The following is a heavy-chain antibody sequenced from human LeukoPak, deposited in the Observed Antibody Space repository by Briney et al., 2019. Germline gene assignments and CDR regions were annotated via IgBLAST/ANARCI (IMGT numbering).Heavy chain of an antibody. D-gene: IGHD1-1*01. V-gene: IGHV3-15*01. CDR2: IKSKTDGGTT. CDR3: TTEETTGLIDY. CDR1: RFTFTDYW. J-gene: IGHJ4*02. Sequence: NAGGSLRLSCAASRFTFTDYWMSWVRQVPGKGLEWVDRIKSKTDGGTTDYAAPVKGRFTISRDDSRNTLYLQMNSLKTEDTAVYYCTTEETTGLIDYWGQGTLVTVSS.